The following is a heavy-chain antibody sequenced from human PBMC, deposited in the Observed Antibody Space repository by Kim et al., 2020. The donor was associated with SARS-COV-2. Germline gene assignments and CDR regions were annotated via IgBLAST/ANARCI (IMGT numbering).Heavy chain of an antibody. CDR2: INPNSGGT. CDR1: GYTFTGYY. D-gene: IGHD1-1*01. J-gene: IGHJ3*02. CDR3: ARDRGTPKREGWNRGDGAFDI. V-gene: IGHV1-2*06. Sequence: ASVKVSCKASGYTFTGYYMHWVRQAPGQGLEWMGRINPNSGGTNYAQKFQGRVTMTRDTSISTAYMELSRLRSDDTAVYYCARDRGTPKREGWNRGDGAFDIWGQGTMVTVSS.